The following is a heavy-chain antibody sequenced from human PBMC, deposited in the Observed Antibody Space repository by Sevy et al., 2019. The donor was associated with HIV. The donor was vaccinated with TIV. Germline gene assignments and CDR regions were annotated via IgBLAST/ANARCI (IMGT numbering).Heavy chain of an antibody. CDR3: STDPIIVLLVTDGMDV. CDR2: IKSTPDGGTT. CDR1: GFTFTHAW. D-gene: IGHD2-8*02. V-gene: IGHV3-15*01. Sequence: WGSLRLSCTASGFTFTHAWMSWVRQAPGKGLEWVGRIKSTPDGGTTDYAAPVKGRFTISRDDSKNTLYLQMNSLKTEDTAVYYCSTDPIIVLLVTDGMDVWGQGTTVTVSS. J-gene: IGHJ6*02.